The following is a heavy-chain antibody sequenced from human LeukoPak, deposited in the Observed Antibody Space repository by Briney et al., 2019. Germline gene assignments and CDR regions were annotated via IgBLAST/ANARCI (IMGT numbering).Heavy chain of an antibody. J-gene: IGHJ5*02. CDR1: GVYFSSSGCY. CDR2: IFYTGNT. Sequence: SETLSLTCSVSGVYFSSSGCYWGWIRQPPGKGLEWIGSIFYTGNTYYNPSLKSRVTISVDTSKNQFSLKLSSVTAADTAVYYCARDVNWFDPWGQGTLVTVSS. CDR3: ARDVNWFDP. V-gene: IGHV4-39*07.